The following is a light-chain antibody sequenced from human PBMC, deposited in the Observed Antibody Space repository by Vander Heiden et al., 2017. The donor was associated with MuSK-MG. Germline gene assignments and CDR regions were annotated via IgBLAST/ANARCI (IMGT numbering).Light chain of an antibody. CDR1: SSNVGSYDY. CDR3: CSYTSSAIIWV. V-gene: IGLV2-11*01. CDR2: NVN. Sequence: QSALIQPPSVSGSPGQSVTLSCTGPSSNVGSYDYVSWYEQHPGTVPKPMIYNVNTQPSGGPDRFSGSKSGKTASMTISGLQAEDEADYQCCSYTSSAIIWVFGGGTKLTVL. J-gene: IGLJ3*02.